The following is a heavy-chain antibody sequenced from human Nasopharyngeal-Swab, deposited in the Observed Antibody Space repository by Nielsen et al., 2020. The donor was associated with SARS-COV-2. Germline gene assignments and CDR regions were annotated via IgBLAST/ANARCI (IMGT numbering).Heavy chain of an antibody. CDR1: GGSISSYY. CDR2: IYYSGRT. D-gene: IGHD3-22*01. CDR3: SGWSSSGYYYRDY. Sequence: SETLSLTCTVSGGSISSYYWSWIRQPPGKGLEWIGYIYYSGRTNYNPSLKSRVTISVDTSKNQFSLKLSSVTAADTAVYYCSGWSSSGYYYRDYWGQGTLVTVSS. J-gene: IGHJ4*02. V-gene: IGHV4-59*01.